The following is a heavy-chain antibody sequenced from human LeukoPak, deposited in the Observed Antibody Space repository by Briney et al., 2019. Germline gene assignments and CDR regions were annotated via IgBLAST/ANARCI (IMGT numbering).Heavy chain of an antibody. CDR1: GFTVSSNY. Sequence: GGSLRLSCAASGFTVSSNYMGWVRQAPGRGLEYVSVIYSGGNTYYAGSVKGRFTISRDNSKNTVYLQMNSLRAEDTAVFYCARLVATTGRLYFDYWGQGNLVTVSS. D-gene: IGHD1-1*01. CDR2: IYSGGNT. V-gene: IGHV3-53*01. CDR3: ARLVATTGRLYFDY. J-gene: IGHJ4*02.